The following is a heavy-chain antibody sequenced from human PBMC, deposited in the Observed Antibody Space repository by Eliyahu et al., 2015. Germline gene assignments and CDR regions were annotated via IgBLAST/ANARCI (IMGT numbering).Heavy chain of an antibody. V-gene: IGHV2-5*02. CDR3: AHRRPYGSGLPLDY. CDR1: GFSLSTTGVG. CDR2: IYWDDDK. J-gene: IGHJ4*02. Sequence: QITLKESGPTLVKPTQTLTLTCTFSGFSLSTTGVGVGWVRQPPGKALEWLALIYWDDDKSYSPSLKNRLTVTKDTPKNQVVLTLTNVDPVDTATYYCAHRRPYGSGLPLDYWGQGTLVTVSS. D-gene: IGHD6-19*01.